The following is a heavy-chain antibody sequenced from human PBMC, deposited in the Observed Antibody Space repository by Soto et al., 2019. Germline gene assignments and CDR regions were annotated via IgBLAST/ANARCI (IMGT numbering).Heavy chain of an antibody. J-gene: IGHJ4*02. Sequence: AGGSLRLSCAASGFTFSSYAMSWVRQAPGKGLEWVSAISGSGGSTYYADSVKGRFTISRDNSKNTLYLQMNSLRAEDTAVYYCAKHDYGGNAGYFDYWGQGTLVTVSS. V-gene: IGHV3-23*01. D-gene: IGHD4-17*01. CDR3: AKHDYGGNAGYFDY. CDR2: ISGSGGST. CDR1: GFTFSSYA.